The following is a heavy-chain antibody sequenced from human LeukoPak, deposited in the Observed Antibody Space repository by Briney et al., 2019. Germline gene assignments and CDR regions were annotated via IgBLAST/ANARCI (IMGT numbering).Heavy chain of an antibody. CDR3: ARGSSGWFRFDY. V-gene: IGHV3-74*01. Sequence: GGSLRLSCAASGFTFSRYWMHWVRQAPGKGLVWVSRINSDGSSTNYADSVKGRFTISRDNAKNTLYLQMNSLRAEDTAVYYCARGSSGWFRFDYWGQGTLVTVSS. CDR2: INSDGSST. CDR1: GFTFSRYW. D-gene: IGHD6-19*01. J-gene: IGHJ4*02.